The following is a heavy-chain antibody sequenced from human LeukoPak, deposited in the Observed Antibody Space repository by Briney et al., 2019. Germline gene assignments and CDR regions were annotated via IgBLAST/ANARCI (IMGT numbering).Heavy chain of an antibody. J-gene: IGHJ4*02. Sequence: GESLEISCRGSGYSFTSYWIGWVRQMPGKGLEWMGIIYPGDSDTRYSPSFQGQVTISADKSTRTAYLQWSSLKVSDTAMYYCAREAVSGAIFGTFDYWGQGTLVTVSS. CDR2: IYPGDSDT. D-gene: IGHD2-2*01. CDR1: GYSFTSYW. V-gene: IGHV5-51*01. CDR3: AREAVSGAIFGTFDY.